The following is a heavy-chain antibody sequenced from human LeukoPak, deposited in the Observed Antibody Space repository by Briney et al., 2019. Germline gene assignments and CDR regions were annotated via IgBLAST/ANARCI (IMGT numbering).Heavy chain of an antibody. V-gene: IGHV1-2*02. CDR1: GYTFTGYY. Sequence: ASVKVSCKASGYTFTGYYMHWVRQAPGQGLEWMGWINPNSGGTNYAQKFQGRVTMTRDTSISTAYMELSRPRSDDTAVYYCARDHSVGATMGRYWGQGTLVTVSS. D-gene: IGHD1-26*01. CDR3: ARDHSVGATMGRY. J-gene: IGHJ4*02. CDR2: INPNSGGT.